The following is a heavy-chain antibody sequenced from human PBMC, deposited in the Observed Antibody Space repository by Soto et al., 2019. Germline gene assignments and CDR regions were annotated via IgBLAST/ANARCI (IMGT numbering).Heavy chain of an antibody. Sequence: PSETLSLTCTVSGGSISSGGYYWSWIRQHPWKGLEWIGYTFYSGATYYNPSLKSRTIISVDTSKNQFSLTLTSLTAADTAVYYCARVQPYDYGANTGWLDPWGQGTLVTVSS. J-gene: IGHJ5*02. CDR2: TFYSGAT. D-gene: IGHD4-17*01. CDR1: GGSISSGGYY. V-gene: IGHV4-31*03. CDR3: ARVQPYDYGANTGWLDP.